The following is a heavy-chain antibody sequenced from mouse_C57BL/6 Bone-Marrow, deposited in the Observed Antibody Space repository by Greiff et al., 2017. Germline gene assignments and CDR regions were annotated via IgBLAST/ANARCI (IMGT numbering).Heavy chain of an antibody. D-gene: IGHD1-1*01. CDR1: GYSITSGYD. Sequence: EVKLQESGPGMVKPSQSLSLTCTVTGYSITSGYDWHWIRHFPGNKLEWMGYISYSGSTNYNPSLKSRISITHDTSKNHFFLKLNSVTTEDTATYYCARGTTVVADWYFDVWGTGTTVTVSS. CDR2: ISYSGST. V-gene: IGHV3-1*01. CDR3: ARGTTVVADWYFDV. J-gene: IGHJ1*03.